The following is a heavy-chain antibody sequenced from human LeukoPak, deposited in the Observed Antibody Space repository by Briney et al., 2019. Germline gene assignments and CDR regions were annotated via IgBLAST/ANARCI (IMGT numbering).Heavy chain of an antibody. CDR1: GFTFDDYA. J-gene: IGHJ3*02. CDR3: AKVSSAYDWDAFDI. V-gene: IGHV3-9*01. Sequence: GRSQRLSCAASGFTFDDYAMYWVRQAPGEGLEWVSGISWNSGSIDYADSVKGRFTISRDNAKNSLYLQMNSLRAEDTALYYCAKVSSAYDWDAFDIWGRGTMVTVSS. CDR2: ISWNSGSI. D-gene: IGHD5-12*01.